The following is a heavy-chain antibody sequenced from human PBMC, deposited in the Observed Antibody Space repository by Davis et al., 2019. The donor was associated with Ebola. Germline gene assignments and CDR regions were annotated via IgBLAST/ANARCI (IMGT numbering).Heavy chain of an antibody. J-gene: IGHJ4*02. Sequence: SETLSLTCTVSGGSISSYYWSWIRQPPGKGLEWIGYIYYSGSTNYNPSVKNRVTITVDTSKNQFSLRLDSVTAADTAVYYCAKGPTSDAFVYWGQGALVTVSS. CDR2: IYYSGST. CDR1: GGSISSYY. CDR3: AKGPTSDAFVY. V-gene: IGHV4-59*01.